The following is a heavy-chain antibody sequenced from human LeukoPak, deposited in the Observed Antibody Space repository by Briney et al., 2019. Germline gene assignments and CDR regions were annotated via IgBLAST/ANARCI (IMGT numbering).Heavy chain of an antibody. CDR2: INPNSGGT. D-gene: IGHD2-2*02. CDR3: VRGCSSTSCYTGSYWFDP. Sequence: ASVKVSCKASGYTFTGYYMHWVRQAPGQGLEWMGWINPNSGGTNYAQKFQGRVTMTRDTSISTAYMELSRLRSDDTAVYYCVRGCSSTSCYTGSYWFDPRGQGTLVTVSS. V-gene: IGHV1-2*02. CDR1: GYTFTGYY. J-gene: IGHJ5*02.